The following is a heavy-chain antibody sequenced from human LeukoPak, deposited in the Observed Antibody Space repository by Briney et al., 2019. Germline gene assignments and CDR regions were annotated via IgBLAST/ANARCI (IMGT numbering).Heavy chain of an antibody. D-gene: IGHD5-18*01. CDR2: IRQDGGAT. J-gene: IGHJ4*02. CDR3: ATSLDTAGEPY. Sequence: GGSLRLSCAASGYTFTTYWVTWVRQAPGKGLEWLANIRQDGGATYYMGSVKGRFTISREKTKNSLYLQMHSLRADGTAVYYCATSLDTAGEPYWGQGTLVTV. CDR1: GYTFTTYW. V-gene: IGHV3-7*01.